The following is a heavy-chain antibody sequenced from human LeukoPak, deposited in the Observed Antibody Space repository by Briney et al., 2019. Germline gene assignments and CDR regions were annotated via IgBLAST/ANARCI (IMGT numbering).Heavy chain of an antibody. CDR2: ISGGSRDI. D-gene: IGHD3-10*01. J-gene: IGHJ4*02. CDR1: GFAFSAYT. CDR3: ARAMVRGDLDY. V-gene: IGHV3-21*05. Sequence: GGSLRLSSAASGFAFSAYTMNWVRQAPGKGLEGVSYISGGSRDIFYTDSVKGRFTISRDNAKNFLYLQMNSLRAEDTAVYYCARAMVRGDLDYWGQGTLVTVSS.